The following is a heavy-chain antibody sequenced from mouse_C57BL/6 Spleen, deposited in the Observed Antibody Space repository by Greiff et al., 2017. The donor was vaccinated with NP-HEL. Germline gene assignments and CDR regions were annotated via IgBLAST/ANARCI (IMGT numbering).Heavy chain of an antibody. V-gene: IGHV1-64*01. J-gene: IGHJ4*01. D-gene: IGHD2-10*01. CDR3: ARPYFYSDYYAMDY. CDR2: IHPNSGST. CDR1: GYTFTSYW. Sequence: VQLQQPGAELVKPGASVKLSCKASGYTFTSYWMHWVKQRPGQGLEWIGMIHPNSGSTNYNEKFKSKATLTVDKSSSTAYMQLSSLTSEDSAVYYCARPYFYSDYYAMDYWGQGTSVTVSS.